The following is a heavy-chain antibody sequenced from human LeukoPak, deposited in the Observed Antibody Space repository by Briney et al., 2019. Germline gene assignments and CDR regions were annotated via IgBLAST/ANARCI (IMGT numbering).Heavy chain of an antibody. V-gene: IGHV3-23*01. CDR2: VSESGEIT. J-gene: IGHJ4*02. Sequence: PGGSLRLSCAASGIAFSTYAMSWVRQAPGKGLEWVSVVSESGEITHYADSVKGRFTISRDNSKNTVYLQMNSLRAEDTAVYYCAKDPRIYYDSSGYLFDYWGQGTLVTVSS. CDR1: GIAFSTYA. CDR3: AKDPRIYYDSSGYLFDY. D-gene: IGHD3-22*01.